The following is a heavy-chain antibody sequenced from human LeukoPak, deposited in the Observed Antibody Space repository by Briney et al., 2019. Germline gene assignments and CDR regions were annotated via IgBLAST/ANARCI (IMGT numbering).Heavy chain of an antibody. CDR2: IRTTAEGAKYA. CDR3: ATGIRYAFDY. CDR1: GFSFTDYP. J-gene: IGHJ4*02. D-gene: IGHD3-9*01. V-gene: IGHV3-48*02. Sequence: GGSLRLSCATSGFSFTDYPMNWVLQAPGKGLEWISNIRTTAEGAKYAYYADSVKGRVTISRDDGKNTLYLHMNSLRDDDTAVYYCATGIRYAFDYWGQGILVTVSS.